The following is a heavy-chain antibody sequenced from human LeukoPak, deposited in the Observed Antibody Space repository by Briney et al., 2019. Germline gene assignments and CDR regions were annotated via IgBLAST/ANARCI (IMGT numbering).Heavy chain of an antibody. J-gene: IGHJ4*02. Sequence: PGGSLRLSCAASGFTVSSNYMSWVRQAPGEGQECVSVIYSGGSTYYADSVKGRFTISRDNSKNTLYLQMNSLRAEDTAVYYCARDYGSGSYFDYWGQGTLVTVSS. CDR1: GFTVSSNY. CDR3: ARDYGSGSYFDY. D-gene: IGHD3-10*01. V-gene: IGHV3-53*01. CDR2: IYSGGST.